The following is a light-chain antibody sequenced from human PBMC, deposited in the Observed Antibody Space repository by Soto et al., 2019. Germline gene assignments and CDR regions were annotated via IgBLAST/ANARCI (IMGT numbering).Light chain of an antibody. V-gene: IGKV3-15*01. CDR1: QSVSSN. CDR3: QQRSSRPPMYT. J-gene: IGKJ2*01. Sequence: EIVLTQSPCTRSLSPGERANLACRAIQSVSSNLAWYQQKPGQAPRLLIYGASTRATGIPARFSGSGSGTEFTLTIGILQSEDFAVYYCQQRSSRPPMYTFGQGTKVDNK. CDR2: GAS.